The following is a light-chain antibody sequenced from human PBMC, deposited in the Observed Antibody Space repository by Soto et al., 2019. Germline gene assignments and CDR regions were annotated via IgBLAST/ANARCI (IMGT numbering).Light chain of an antibody. CDR2: SSF. V-gene: IGKV3-20*01. CDR3: QQYGRSPYT. CDR1: QSVSSYY. Sequence: EIVLTQSPGTLSLSPGERATLSCETSQSVSSYYLAWYQQKPGQAPRLLIYSSFSRATGIPYRFSGSGSGTHFSLTITSLEPEDFAGYYFQQYGRSPYTFGHGTKLEI. J-gene: IGKJ2*01.